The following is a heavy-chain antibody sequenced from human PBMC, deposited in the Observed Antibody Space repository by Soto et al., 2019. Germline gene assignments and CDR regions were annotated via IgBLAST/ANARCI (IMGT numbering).Heavy chain of an antibody. V-gene: IGHV3-30-3*01. CDR3: ARAGGLLLDY. D-gene: IGHD2-15*01. CDR2: ISYDGSNK. Sequence: QVQLVESGGGVVQPGRSLRPSCAASGFTFSSYAMHWVRQAPGKGLEWVAVISYDGSNKYYADSVKGRFTISRDISKNTLYLQMNSLRAEDTAVYYCARAGGLLLDYWGQGTLVTVSS. CDR1: GFTFSSYA. J-gene: IGHJ4*02.